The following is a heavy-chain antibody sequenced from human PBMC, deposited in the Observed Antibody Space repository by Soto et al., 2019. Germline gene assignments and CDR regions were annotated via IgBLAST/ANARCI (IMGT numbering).Heavy chain of an antibody. CDR3: ATGYCRSDNCHFTH. D-gene: IGHD2-2*03. V-gene: IGHV3-48*02. J-gene: IGHJ4*02. CDR2: ISGTSETI. Sequence: DVQLVESGGGLVKPGGSIRLSCAASGFNFHTYTMTWVRQAPGKGLEWVSYISGTSETIFYADSVKGRFTISRDNAKNSLYLQLNSLRDEETAVYYCATGYCRSDNCHFTHWGQGTLVTVSS. CDR1: GFNFHTYT.